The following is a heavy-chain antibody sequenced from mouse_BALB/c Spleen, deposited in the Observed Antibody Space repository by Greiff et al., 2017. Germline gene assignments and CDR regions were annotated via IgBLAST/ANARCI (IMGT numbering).Heavy chain of an antibody. J-gene: IGHJ2*01. CDR3: ARDWERDY. CDR2: IDPENGNT. D-gene: IGHD4-1*01. Sequence: VQLKQSGAELVRPGALVKLSCKASGFNIKDYYMHWVKQRPEQGLEWIGWIDPENGNTIYDPKFQGKASITADTSSNTAYLQLSSLTSEDTAVYYCARDWERDYWGQGTTLTVSS. V-gene: IGHV14-1*02. CDR1: GFNIKDYY.